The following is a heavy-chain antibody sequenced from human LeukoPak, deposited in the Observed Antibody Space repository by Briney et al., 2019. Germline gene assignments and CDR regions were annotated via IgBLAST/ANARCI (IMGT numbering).Heavy chain of an antibody. Sequence: PGGSLRLSCAASGFTVSSNYMSWVRQAPGKGLEWVSVIYSGGSTYYADSVKGRFTISRDNSKNTLYLQMNSLRAEDTAVYYCAKVGGFWVGAILLPWSQEYDYWGQGTLVTVSS. CDR2: IYSGGST. D-gene: IGHD1-26*01. V-gene: IGHV3-66*01. CDR3: AKVGGFWVGAILLPWSQEYDY. CDR1: GFTVSSNY. J-gene: IGHJ4*02.